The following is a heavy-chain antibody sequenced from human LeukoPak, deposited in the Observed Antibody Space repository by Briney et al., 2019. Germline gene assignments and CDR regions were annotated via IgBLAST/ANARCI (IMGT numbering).Heavy chain of an antibody. CDR2: IYSSGST. V-gene: IGHV4-4*07. J-gene: IGHJ4*02. Sequence: PSETLSLTCTASGGSISNYYWTWIRQPAGKGLEWIGRIYSSGSTDYNSSLKSRVTMSVDTSKNQFSLNLSSVTAADTAVYYCASLYNSSGYYIDYWGQGTLVTVSS. CDR3: ASLYNSSGYYIDY. CDR1: GGSISNYY. D-gene: IGHD3-22*01.